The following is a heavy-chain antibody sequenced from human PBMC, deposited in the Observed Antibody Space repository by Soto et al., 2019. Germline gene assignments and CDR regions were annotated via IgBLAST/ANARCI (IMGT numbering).Heavy chain of an antibody. D-gene: IGHD3-3*01. V-gene: IGHV3-23*01. Sequence: EVHLLESGGGLIQPGGSLRLSCGASGFTFGTYGMGWVRQAPGKGLEWVSTITGGNTYYAASVKGRFTISRDNYKNTLYLQRSSLRAEDTALYYCAKDKERGGYDSDFDSWGQGTLVTVSS. J-gene: IGHJ4*02. CDR2: ITGGNT. CDR3: AKDKERGGYDSDFDS. CDR1: GFTFGTYG.